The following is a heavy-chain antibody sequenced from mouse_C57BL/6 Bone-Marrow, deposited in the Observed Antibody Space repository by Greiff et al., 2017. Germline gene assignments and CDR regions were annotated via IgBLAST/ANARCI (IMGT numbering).Heavy chain of an antibody. CDR2: IDPSDSYT. V-gene: IGHV1-69*01. J-gene: IGHJ2*01. CDR3: ARSLGYYFDY. Sequence: VKQSCKASGYTFTSYWMHWVKQRPGQGLEWIGEIDPSDSYTNYNQKFKGKSTLTVDKSSSTAYMQLSSLTSEDSAVYYCARSLGYYFDYWGQGTTLTVSS. D-gene: IGHD6-2*01. CDR1: GYTFTSYW.